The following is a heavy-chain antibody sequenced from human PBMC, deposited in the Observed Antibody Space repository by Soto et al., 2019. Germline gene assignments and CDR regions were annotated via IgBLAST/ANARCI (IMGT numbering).Heavy chain of an antibody. D-gene: IGHD2-2*01. CDR3: AREGGGKEYQLPFDY. J-gene: IGHJ4*02. CDR1: GGTFSSYA. Sequence: QVQLVQSGAEVKKPGSSVKVSCKASGGTFSSYAISWVRQAPGQGLEWMGGIIPIFGTANYAQKFQGRVTITADESTTTAYKELSSLRSEDTAVYYCAREGGGKEYQLPFDYWGQGTLVTVSS. V-gene: IGHV1-69*01. CDR2: IIPIFGTA.